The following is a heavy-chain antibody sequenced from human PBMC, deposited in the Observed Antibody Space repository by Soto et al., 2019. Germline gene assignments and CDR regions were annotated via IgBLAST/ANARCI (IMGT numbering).Heavy chain of an antibody. CDR3: ARGEQQLVPSYYYGMDV. D-gene: IGHD6-13*01. V-gene: IGHV1-69*01. CDR1: GGTFSSYA. Sequence: QVQLVQSGAEVKKPGSSVKVSCKASGGTFSSYAISWVRQAPGQGLEWMGGIIPIFGTANYAQKFQGRVTITADESTSTAYMELSSLRSEDTAVYYCARGEQQLVPSYYYGMDVWGQGTTVTVSS. J-gene: IGHJ6*02. CDR2: IIPIFGTA.